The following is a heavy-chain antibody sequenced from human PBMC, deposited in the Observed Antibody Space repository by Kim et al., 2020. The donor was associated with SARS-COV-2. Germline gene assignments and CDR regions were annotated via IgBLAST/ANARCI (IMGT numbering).Heavy chain of an antibody. CDR1: GYSFTSYW. V-gene: IGHV5-51*01. Sequence: GESLKISCKGSGYSFTSYWIGWVRQMPGKGLEWMGIIYPGDSDTRYSPSFQGQVTISADKSISTAYLQWSSLKASDTAMYYCARHSSYYDSSGYSTYYFDYWGQGTLVTVSS. CDR2: IYPGDSDT. J-gene: IGHJ4*02. D-gene: IGHD3-22*01. CDR3: ARHSSYYDSSGYSTYYFDY.